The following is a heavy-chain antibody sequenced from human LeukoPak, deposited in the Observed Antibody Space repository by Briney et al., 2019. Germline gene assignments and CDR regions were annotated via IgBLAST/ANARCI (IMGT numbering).Heavy chain of an antibody. D-gene: IGHD3-3*02. CDR2: IYYSGDT. CDR1: GDSISSYY. Sequence: PSETLSLTCTVSGDSISSYYWSWIRQPPGKGLEWIGYIYYSGDTKHNPSLKSRVTMSVDTSKNQFSLNLRSVTAADMAVYYCARHRAFTAALDYWGQGTLVTVSS. CDR3: ARHRAFTAALDY. V-gene: IGHV4-59*08. J-gene: IGHJ4*02.